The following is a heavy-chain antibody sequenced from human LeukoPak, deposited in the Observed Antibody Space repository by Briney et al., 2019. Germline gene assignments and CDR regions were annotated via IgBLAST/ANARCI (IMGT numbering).Heavy chain of an antibody. CDR1: GGTFSSSA. J-gene: IGHJ6*02. D-gene: IGHD5-18*01. V-gene: IGHV1-69*04. CDR2: IIPALNIT. Sequence: SVKVSCKTSGGTFSSSAITWVRQAPGQGLEWMGRIIPALNITSYAQKFQGRVTIAADTSTSTAYMELSSLRSEETAVYYCARDQGLTAPPPYGLDVWGQGTTVTVSS. CDR3: ARDQGLTAPPPYGLDV.